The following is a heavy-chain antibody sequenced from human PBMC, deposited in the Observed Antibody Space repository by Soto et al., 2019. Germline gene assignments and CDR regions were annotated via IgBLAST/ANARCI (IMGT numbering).Heavy chain of an antibody. J-gene: IGHJ4*02. D-gene: IGHD5-18*01. CDR1: GDKVSSTSAG. CDR2: TYYRSKWYT. Sequence: PSQTLSLTCAISGDKVSSTSAGWDWIRQSPSRGLEWLGRTYYRSKWYTDYEVSVKSRITINADTSKNQFSLQLNSVTPEDTAVYYCARDQDTVYDYWGQGTLVTVPQ. CDR3: ARDQDTVYDY. V-gene: IGHV6-1*01.